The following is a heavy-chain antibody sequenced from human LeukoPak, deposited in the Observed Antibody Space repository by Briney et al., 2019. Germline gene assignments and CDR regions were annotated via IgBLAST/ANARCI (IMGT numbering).Heavy chain of an antibody. Sequence: EASVKVSCKASGYTFTGYYMHWVRQAPGQGLEWMGRINPNSGGTNYAQNFQGRVTMTRDTSISTAYMELSGLRSDDTAVYYCARGFGNSANWFDPWGQGTLVTVSS. CDR1: GYTFTGYY. V-gene: IGHV1-2*06. CDR3: ARGFGNSANWFDP. CDR2: INPNSGGT. J-gene: IGHJ5*02. D-gene: IGHD4-23*01.